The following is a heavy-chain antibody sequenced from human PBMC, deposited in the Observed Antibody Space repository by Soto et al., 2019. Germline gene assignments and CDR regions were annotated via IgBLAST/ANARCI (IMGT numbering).Heavy chain of an antibody. CDR3: ARAKRGSSGWYVGY. Sequence: QVQLVESGGGVVQPGRSLRLSCAGSGFTFRNYGMHWVRQAPGKGLEWVAVISYDGSKKYNADSVKGRFTVSRDNSKSTLYLQMNSLRAEDTAVYYCARAKRGSSGWYVGYWGQGTLVTVSS. CDR2: ISYDGSKK. V-gene: IGHV3-30*03. D-gene: IGHD6-19*01. J-gene: IGHJ4*02. CDR1: GFTFRNYG.